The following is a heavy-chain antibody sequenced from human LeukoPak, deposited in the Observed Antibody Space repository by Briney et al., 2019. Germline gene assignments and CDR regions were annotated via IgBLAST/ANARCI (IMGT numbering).Heavy chain of an antibody. D-gene: IGHD1-20*01. CDR1: GGSISSSSYY. CDR3: ARDPSAMYNWNYYYYYMDV. CDR2: IYYSGST. J-gene: IGHJ6*03. V-gene: IGHV4-39*07. Sequence: PSETLSLTCTVSGGSISSSSYYWGWIRQPPGKGLKWIGSIYYSGSTYYNPSLKSRVTISVDTSKNQFSLKLSSVTAADTAVYYCARDPSAMYNWNYYYYYMDVWGKGTTVTVSS.